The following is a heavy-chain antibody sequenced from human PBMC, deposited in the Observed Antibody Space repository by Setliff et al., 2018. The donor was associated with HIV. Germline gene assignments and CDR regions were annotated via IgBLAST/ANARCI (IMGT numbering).Heavy chain of an antibody. CDR2: TNPNSGGT. CDR1: GYTFDAKY. CDR3: ATAGGRSWFDP. J-gene: IGHJ5*02. D-gene: IGHD3-16*01. Sequence: ASVKVSCKTSGYTFDAKYIHWARQAPGQGLEWMGWTNPNSGGTNYARKFQGRVTMTRDTSISTAYMELNSLRSDDTAVYYCATAGGRSWFDPWGPGTLVTVSS. V-gene: IGHV1-2*02.